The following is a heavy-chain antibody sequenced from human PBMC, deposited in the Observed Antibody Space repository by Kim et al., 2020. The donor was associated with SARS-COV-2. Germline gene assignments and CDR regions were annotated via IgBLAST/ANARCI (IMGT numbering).Heavy chain of an antibody. Sequence: RPAFQGQVTISADKSIRTAYLQWSSLQASDTAMYYCARLSYGSHYYFDYWGQGTLVTVSS. J-gene: IGHJ4*02. CDR3: ARLSYGSHYYFDY. D-gene: IGHD1-26*01. V-gene: IGHV5-51*01.